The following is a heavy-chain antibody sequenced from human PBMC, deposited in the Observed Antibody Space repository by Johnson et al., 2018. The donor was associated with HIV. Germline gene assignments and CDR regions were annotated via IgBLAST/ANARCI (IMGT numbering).Heavy chain of an antibody. CDR3: ALTDYGDYPQRVPDAFDI. Sequence: QVQLVESGGGVVRPGGSLRLSCAASGFTFDDYGMHWVRQAPGKGLEWVSVIYSGGSTYYADSVKGRFTISRDNSKNTLYLQMNSLRAEDTAVYYCALTDYGDYPQRVPDAFDIWGQGTMVTVSS. J-gene: IGHJ3*02. D-gene: IGHD4-17*01. CDR2: IYSGGST. CDR1: GFTFDDYG. V-gene: IGHV3-NL1*01.